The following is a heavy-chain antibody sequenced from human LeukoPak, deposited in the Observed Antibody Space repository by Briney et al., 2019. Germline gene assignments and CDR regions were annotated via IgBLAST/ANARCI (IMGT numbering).Heavy chain of an antibody. Sequence: GGSLRLSCAASGFTFDDYAMHWVRQAPGKGLEWVAVISYDGSNKYYADSVKGRFTISRDNSKNTLYLQMNSLRAEDTAVYYCARDGYCSSTSCYYYYGMDVWGQGTTVTVSS. CDR2: ISYDGSNK. CDR1: GFTFDDYA. V-gene: IGHV3-30-3*01. J-gene: IGHJ6*02. CDR3: ARDGYCSSTSCYYYYGMDV. D-gene: IGHD2-2*03.